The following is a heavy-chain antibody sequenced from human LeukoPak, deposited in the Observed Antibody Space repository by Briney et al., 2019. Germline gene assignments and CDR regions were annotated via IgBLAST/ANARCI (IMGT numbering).Heavy chain of an antibody. Sequence: GGSLRLSCAASGFTFSSYSMNWVRQAPGKGLEWVSSISSSSSYIYYADSVKGRFTISRDNAKNSLYLQMNSLRAEDTAVYYCARDVGPYSSSDAFDIWGQGTMVTVSS. CDR3: ARDVGPYSSSDAFDI. CDR1: GFTFSSYS. CDR2: ISSSSSYI. D-gene: IGHD6-6*01. V-gene: IGHV3-21*01. J-gene: IGHJ3*02.